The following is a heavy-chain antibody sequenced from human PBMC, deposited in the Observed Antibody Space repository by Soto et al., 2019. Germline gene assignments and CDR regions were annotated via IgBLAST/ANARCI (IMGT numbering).Heavy chain of an antibody. D-gene: IGHD6-13*01. CDR1: GGSDSSGSYY. CDR2: IYYSGST. J-gene: IGHJ6*02. V-gene: IGHV4-61*01. CDR3: ARVSAGYSSSWYVRKTYYYYGMDV. Sequence: SETLSLTCTVSGGSDSSGSYYWSWIRQPPGKGLEWIGYIYYSGSTNYNPSLKSRVTISVDTSKNQFSLKLSSVTAADTAVYYCARVSAGYSSSWYVRKTYYYYGMDVWGQGTTVTVSS.